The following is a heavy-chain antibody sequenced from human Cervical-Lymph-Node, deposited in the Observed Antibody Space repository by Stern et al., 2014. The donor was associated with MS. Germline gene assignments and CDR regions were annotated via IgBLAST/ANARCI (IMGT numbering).Heavy chain of an antibody. CDR3: ARHVQGFDY. V-gene: IGHV5-51*01. CDR2: IYPYGSDT. Sequence: EVQLVQSGAEVDTPGESLKISCKLSGYSFTIYYIAWVRQMPGKGLEWMGVIYPYGSDTTYSPSFQGQVTISADKSITTAYLQWSSLRASDTAMYYCARHVQGFDYWGQGTLVTVSS. CDR1: GYSFTIYY. J-gene: IGHJ4*02.